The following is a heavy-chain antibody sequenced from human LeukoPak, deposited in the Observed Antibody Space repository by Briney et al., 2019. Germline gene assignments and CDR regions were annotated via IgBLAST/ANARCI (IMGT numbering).Heavy chain of an antibody. V-gene: IGHV1-24*01. Sequence: ASVKVSFKVSGYTLTELSMHWVRQAPGKGLEGMGGFDPEDGETIYAQKFQGRVTMTEDTSTDTAYMELSSLRSEDTAVYYCATPTYSGSDLGFDYWGQGTLVTVSS. D-gene: IGHD5-12*01. CDR2: FDPEDGET. J-gene: IGHJ4*02. CDR1: GYTLTELS. CDR3: ATPTYSGSDLGFDY.